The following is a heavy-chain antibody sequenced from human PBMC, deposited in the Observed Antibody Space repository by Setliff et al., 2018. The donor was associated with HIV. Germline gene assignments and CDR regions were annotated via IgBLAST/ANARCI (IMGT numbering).Heavy chain of an antibody. Sequence: GESLKISCAASGFTFSSYAMSWVRQAPGKGLEWVSVISGSGGTTYYADSVKGRFTISRDNSKNTVFLQMNSLRGEDTAVYYCVALKGYSYGRGCFDPWGQGTLVTVSS. J-gene: IGHJ5*02. CDR2: ISGSGGTT. V-gene: IGHV3-23*01. D-gene: IGHD5-18*01. CDR1: GFTFSSYA. CDR3: VALKGYSYGRGCFDP.